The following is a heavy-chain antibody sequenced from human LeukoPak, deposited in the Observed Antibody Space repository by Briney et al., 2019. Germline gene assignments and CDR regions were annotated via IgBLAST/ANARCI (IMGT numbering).Heavy chain of an antibody. J-gene: IGHJ4*02. V-gene: IGHV3-33*06. CDR1: GFTFSSYG. Sequence: PGGPLRLSCAASGFTFSSYGMHWVRQAPGKGLEWVAVIWYDGSNKYYADSVKGRFTISRDNSKNTLYLQMNSLRAEDTAVYYCAKDAHPARDGYSSWYFDYWGQGTLVSVSS. D-gene: IGHD5-24*01. CDR2: IWYDGSNK. CDR3: AKDAHPARDGYSSWYFDY.